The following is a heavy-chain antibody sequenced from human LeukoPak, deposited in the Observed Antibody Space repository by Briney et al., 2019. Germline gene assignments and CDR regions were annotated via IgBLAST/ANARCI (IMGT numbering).Heavy chain of an antibody. Sequence: PGKSLRLSCAASRFTFSSYGMHWVRQAPGKGLEWVAVISYDGSNKYYADSVKGRFTISRDNSKNTQYLQMNSLRAEDTAVYYCAKARSIGEDYYYNHGMDVWGQGTTVTVSS. V-gene: IGHV3-30*18. CDR2: ISYDGSNK. D-gene: IGHD2/OR15-2a*01. CDR1: RFTFSSYG. J-gene: IGHJ6*02. CDR3: AKARSIGEDYYYNHGMDV.